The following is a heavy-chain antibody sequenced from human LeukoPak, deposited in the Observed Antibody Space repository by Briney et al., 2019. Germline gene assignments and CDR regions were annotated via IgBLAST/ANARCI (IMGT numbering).Heavy chain of an antibody. CDR2: IYYSGST. J-gene: IGHJ6*03. D-gene: IGHD6-6*01. CDR3: ARWSGSVTARNYYYYMDV. CDR1: SGSISSYY. V-gene: IGHV4-39*01. Sequence: SETLSLTCTVSSGSISSYYWSWIRQPPGKGLEWIGSIYYSGSTYYNPSLKSRVTISVDTSKNQFSLKLSSVTAADTAVYYCARWSGSVTARNYYYYMDVWGEGTTVTVSS.